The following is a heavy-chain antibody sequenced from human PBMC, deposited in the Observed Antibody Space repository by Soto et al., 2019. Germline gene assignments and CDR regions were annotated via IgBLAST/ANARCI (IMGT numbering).Heavy chain of an antibody. V-gene: IGHV4-59*01. D-gene: IGHD2-15*01. CDR3: ARGYCSGGSCYPDAFDI. CDR1: GGSISSYY. Sequence: SETLSLTCTVSGGSISSYYWSWIRQPPGKGLEWIGYIYYSGSTNYNPSLKSRVTISVDTSKNQFSLKLSSVTAADTAVYYCARGYCSGGSCYPDAFDIWGQGTMVT. J-gene: IGHJ3*02. CDR2: IYYSGST.